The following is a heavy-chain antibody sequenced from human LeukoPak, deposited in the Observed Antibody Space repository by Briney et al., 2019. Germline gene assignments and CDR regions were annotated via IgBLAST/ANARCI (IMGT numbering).Heavy chain of an antibody. V-gene: IGHV3-7*01. D-gene: IGHD3-10*01. J-gene: IGHJ4*02. CDR2: IQQDGTEK. CDR3: ARAGFTFSDYFGSFFDY. CDR1: GFTFSSYG. Sequence: GGTLRLSCAASGFTFSSYGMSWVRQAPGKGLEWVANIQQDGTEKYYVDSVKGRFTISRDNAKNSLYLQMNSLRAEDTAVYYCARAGFTFSDYFGSFFDYWGQGTLVTVSS.